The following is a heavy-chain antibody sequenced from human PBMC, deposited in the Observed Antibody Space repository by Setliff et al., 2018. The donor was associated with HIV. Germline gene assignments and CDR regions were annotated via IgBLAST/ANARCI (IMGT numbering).Heavy chain of an antibody. V-gene: IGHV4-61*01. J-gene: IGHJ4*02. CDR2: IVDSGST. CDR1: GGSISSGTYY. D-gene: IGHD3-22*01. Sequence: PSETLSLTCTVSGGSISSGTYYWTWIRQSPEKGLEWIGEIVDSGSTNYSPSLKSRVTISLDTSKKQFSLRLNSVTAADTAVYYCARHASRDGYNFDYWGQGTLVTVSS. CDR3: ARHASRDGYNFDY.